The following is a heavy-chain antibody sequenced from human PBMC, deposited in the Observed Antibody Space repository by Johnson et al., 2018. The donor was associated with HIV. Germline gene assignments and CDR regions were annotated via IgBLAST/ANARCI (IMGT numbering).Heavy chain of an antibody. CDR1: GFTFNTYG. CDR3: AKDRNWGRLFDGFDI. D-gene: IGHD7-27*01. V-gene: IGHV3-30*02. J-gene: IGHJ3*02. CDR2: IRFDGSNK. Sequence: VQLVESGGGVVQPGGSLRLSCAASGFTFNTYGIHWVRQAPGKGLEWVAFIRFDGSNKYYADSVKGRFTISRDSSKNTLYLQMNSLRPEDTAVYYCAKDRNWGRLFDGFDIWGRGTMVTVSS.